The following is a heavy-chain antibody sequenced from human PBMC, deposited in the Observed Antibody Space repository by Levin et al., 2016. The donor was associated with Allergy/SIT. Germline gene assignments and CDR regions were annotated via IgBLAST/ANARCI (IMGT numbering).Heavy chain of an antibody. Sequence: SETLSLTCAVYGGSFSGYYWSWIRQPPGKGLEWIGEINHSGSTNYNPSLKSRVTISVDTSKNQFSLKLSSVTAADTAVYYCARGLLVPTHSSSSGSFDYWGQGTLVTVSS. CDR2: INHSGST. D-gene: IGHD6-6*01. CDR1: GGSFSGYY. V-gene: IGHV4-34*01. CDR3: ARGLLVPTHSSSSGSFDY. J-gene: IGHJ4*02.